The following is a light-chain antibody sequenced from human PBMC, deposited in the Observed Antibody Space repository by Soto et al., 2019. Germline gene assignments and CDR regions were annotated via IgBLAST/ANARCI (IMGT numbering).Light chain of an antibody. CDR1: QSVVGNS. V-gene: IGKV3D-20*01. Sequence: EIVLTQSPATLSLSPGERATLSCGASQSVVGNSLAWYQQKPGQAPRLLIYDASSMSTGIPDRFSGSGSGTDFTLTISRLEPVDFAVYYCQQYGSSPYTFGKGTKLEIK. CDR2: DAS. CDR3: QQYGSSPYT. J-gene: IGKJ2*01.